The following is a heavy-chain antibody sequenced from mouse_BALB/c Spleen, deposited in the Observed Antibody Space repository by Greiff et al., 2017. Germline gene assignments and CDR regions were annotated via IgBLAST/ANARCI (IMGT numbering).Heavy chain of an antibody. J-gene: IGHJ1*01. CDR3: ANIYYYGSSYFDV. CDR1: GYSFTDYN. V-gene: IGHV1S135*01. CDR2: IDPYNGGT. D-gene: IGHD1-1*01. Sequence: VQLQQSGPELVKPRASVKVSCKASGYSFTDYNMYWVKQSHGKSLEWIGYIDPYNGGTSYNQKFKAKATLTVDKSSSTAFMHLNSLTSEDSAVYYCANIYYYGSSYFDVWGAGTTVTVSS.